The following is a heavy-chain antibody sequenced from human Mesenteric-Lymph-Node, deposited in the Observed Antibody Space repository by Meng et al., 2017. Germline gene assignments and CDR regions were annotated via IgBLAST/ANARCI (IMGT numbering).Heavy chain of an antibody. CDR1: GFTFSAHS. CDR3: ASGSSIYYYYFDY. J-gene: IGHJ4*02. CDR2: ISSTSTYI. V-gene: IGHV3-21*01. D-gene: IGHD1-26*01. Sequence: GESLKISCAGSGFTFSAHSMNWVRQAPGKGLEWVSSISSTSTYIYYADSVKGRFTISRDNAKNSLYLQMNSLRAEDTAVYYCASGSSIYYYYFDYWSQGALVTVSS.